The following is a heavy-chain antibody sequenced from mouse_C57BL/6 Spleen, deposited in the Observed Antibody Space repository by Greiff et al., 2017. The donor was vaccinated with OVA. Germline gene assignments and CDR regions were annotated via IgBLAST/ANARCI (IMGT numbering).Heavy chain of an antibody. CDR2: IDPSDSYT. D-gene: IGHD1-1*01. CDR3: ARFKGSSYEGYAMDY. CDR1: GYTFTSYW. J-gene: IGHJ4*01. Sequence: QVQLKQSGAELVKPGASVKMSCKASGYTFTSYWITWVKQRPGQGLEWIGEIDPSDSYTNYNQKFKGKSTLTVDKSSSTAYMQLSSLTSEDSAVYYCARFKGSSYEGYAMDYWGQGTSVTVSS. V-gene: IGHV1-69*01.